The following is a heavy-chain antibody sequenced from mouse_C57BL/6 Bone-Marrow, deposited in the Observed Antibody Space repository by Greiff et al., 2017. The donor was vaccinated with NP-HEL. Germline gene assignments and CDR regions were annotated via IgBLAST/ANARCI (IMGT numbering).Heavy chain of an antibody. D-gene: IGHD1-1*01. V-gene: IGHV5-6*02. J-gene: IGHJ4*01. CDR2: ISSGGSYT. CDR1: GFTFSSYG. CDR3: AGSSLDY. Sequence: EVMLVESGGDLVKPGGSLKLSCAASGFTFSSYGMSWVRQTPDKRLEWVATISSGGSYTYYPDSVKGRFTISRDNAKNTLYLQMSSLKSEDTAMYYCAGSSLDYWGQGTSVTVSS.